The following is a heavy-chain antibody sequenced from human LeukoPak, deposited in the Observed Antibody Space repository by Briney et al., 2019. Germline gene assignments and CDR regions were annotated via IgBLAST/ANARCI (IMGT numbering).Heavy chain of an antibody. CDR2: ISGSGGST. Sequence: GGSLRLSCAASAFTFSSYAMSWVRQAPGKGLEWVSAISGSGGSTYYADSVKGRFTISRDNSKNTLYLQMNSLRAEDTAVYYCAIGRASGWYEFDYWGQGTLVTVSS. D-gene: IGHD6-19*01. CDR1: AFTFSSYA. V-gene: IGHV3-23*01. J-gene: IGHJ4*02. CDR3: AIGRASGWYEFDY.